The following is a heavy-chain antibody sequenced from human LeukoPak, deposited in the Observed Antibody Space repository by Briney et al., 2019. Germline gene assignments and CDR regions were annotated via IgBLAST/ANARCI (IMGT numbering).Heavy chain of an antibody. J-gene: IGHJ4*02. CDR2: IWYDGSNK. CDR3: ASHSGNYPRGYFGY. V-gene: IGHV3-33*01. CDR1: GLTFSSHG. D-gene: IGHD1-26*01. Sequence: GGSLRLSCAASGLTFSSHGMHWVRQAPGKGLEWVAVIWYDGSNKYYADSVKGRFTISKDNSKNTLYLQMNSLGAEDTAVYYCASHSGNYPRGYFGYWGQGTLVTVSS.